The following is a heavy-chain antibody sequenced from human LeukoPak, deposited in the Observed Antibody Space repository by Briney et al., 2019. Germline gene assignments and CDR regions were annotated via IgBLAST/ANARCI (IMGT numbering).Heavy chain of an antibody. CDR1: GYTFTGYY. CDR2: INPNSGGT. V-gene: IGHV1-2*02. J-gene: IGHJ6*03. CDR3: ARDGSSSSSYYYYYYMDV. D-gene: IGHD6-6*01. Sequence: ASVKVSCKASGYTFTGYYMHWVRQAPGQGLEWMGWINPNSGGTSYAQKFQGRVTMTRDTSISTAYMELSRLRSDDTAVYYCARDGSSSSSYYYYYYMDVWGKGTTVTVSS.